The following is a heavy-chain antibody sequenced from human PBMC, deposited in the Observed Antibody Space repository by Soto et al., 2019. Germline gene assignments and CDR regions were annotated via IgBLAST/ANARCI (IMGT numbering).Heavy chain of an antibody. CDR2: IYYSGST. CDR3: ARVITMVRGVIRGDAFDI. D-gene: IGHD3-10*01. Sequence: SETLSLTCTVSGGSISSGGYYWSWIRQHPGKGLEWIGYIYYSGSTYYNPSLKSRVTISVDTSKNQFSLKLSSVTAADTAVYYCARVITMVRGVIRGDAFDIWGQGTMVT. CDR1: GGSISSGGYY. V-gene: IGHV4-31*03. J-gene: IGHJ3*02.